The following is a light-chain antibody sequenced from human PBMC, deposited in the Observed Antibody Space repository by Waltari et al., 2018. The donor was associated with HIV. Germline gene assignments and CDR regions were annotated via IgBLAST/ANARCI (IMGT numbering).Light chain of an antibody. CDR1: RDILYSSDNRNY. V-gene: IGKV4-1*01. Sequence: IVMTQFPDPQPVSPGERGTNHCTSSRDILYSSDNRNYLAWYQQKPRQPPKLLISWASTRESGVPDRFSGSGSGTDFTLTITRLQAEDVAVYHCQQYFRIPPTFGGGTKVEIK. J-gene: IGKJ4*01. CDR2: WAS. CDR3: QQYFRIPPT.